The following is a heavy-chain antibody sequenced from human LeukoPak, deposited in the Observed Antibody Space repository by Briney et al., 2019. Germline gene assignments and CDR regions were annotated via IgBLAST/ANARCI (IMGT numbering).Heavy chain of an antibody. CDR3: ARVVPIASSEAY. J-gene: IGHJ4*02. CDR1: GGSFSGYH. V-gene: IGHV4-34*01. Sequence: SETLSRNCAVYGGSFSGYHWSWIRQPPGKGLEWIGEINHSGSTNYNPSLKSRVTISVDTSKTQFSLKLSSVTAADTAVYYCARVVPIASSEAYWGQGTLVTVSS. D-gene: IGHD3-22*01. CDR2: INHSGST.